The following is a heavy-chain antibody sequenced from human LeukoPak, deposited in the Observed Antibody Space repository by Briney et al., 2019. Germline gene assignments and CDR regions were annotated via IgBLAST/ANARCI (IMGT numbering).Heavy chain of an antibody. CDR2: ITSTSDTI. J-gene: IGHJ5*01. D-gene: IGHD3-22*01. Sequence: GGSLRLSCAASGFTFSDYSMNWVRQAPGEGLEWLTYITSTSDTIYYADLVKGRFTSSRDNGKNSVYLQMNSLRAEDTAVYYCARSSGYPYFDFWGQGTLVTVSS. CDR3: ARSSGYPYFDF. CDR1: GFTFSDYS. V-gene: IGHV3-48*01.